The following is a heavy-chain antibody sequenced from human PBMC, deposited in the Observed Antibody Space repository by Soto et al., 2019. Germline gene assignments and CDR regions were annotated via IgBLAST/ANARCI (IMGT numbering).Heavy chain of an antibody. Sequence: SETLSLTCAVSGGSISSGGYSWSWIRQPPGKGLEWIGYIYHSGSTYYNPSLKSRVTISVDRSKNQFSLKLSSVTAADTAVYYCARAWYGDAFDIWGQGTMVTVSS. D-gene: IGHD6-13*01. V-gene: IGHV4-30-2*01. CDR1: GGSISSGGYS. J-gene: IGHJ3*02. CDR2: IYHSGST. CDR3: ARAWYGDAFDI.